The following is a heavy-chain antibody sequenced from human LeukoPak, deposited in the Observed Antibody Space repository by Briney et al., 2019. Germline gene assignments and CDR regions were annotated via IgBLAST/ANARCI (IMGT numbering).Heavy chain of an antibody. CDR2: IRSKANSYAT. V-gene: IGHV3-73*01. Sequence: GGSLRLSCAASGFTFSGSAMPWVRQASGKGLEWVGRIRSKANSYATAYAASVKGRFTISRDDSKNTAYLQMNSLKTEDTAVYYCTSPGYCSSTSCYRVGYYYYGMDVWGQGTTVTVSS. CDR3: TSPGYCSSTSCYRVGYYYYGMDV. CDR1: GFTFSGSA. J-gene: IGHJ6*02. D-gene: IGHD2-2*02.